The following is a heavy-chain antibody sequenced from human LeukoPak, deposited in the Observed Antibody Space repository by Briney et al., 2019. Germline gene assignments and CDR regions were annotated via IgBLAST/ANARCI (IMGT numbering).Heavy chain of an antibody. Sequence: PSETLSLTCTVSGVSISGYYWSWIRQPPGKGLEWIAYMYHTGDTNYNPSLKSRVTMSVDTSKNQFSLKVTSVTAADTAVYYCARRGVGGSFDYWGQGTLVTVSS. CDR2: MYHTGDT. CDR1: GVSISGYY. J-gene: IGHJ4*02. D-gene: IGHD1-26*01. V-gene: IGHV4-59*08. CDR3: ARRGVGGSFDY.